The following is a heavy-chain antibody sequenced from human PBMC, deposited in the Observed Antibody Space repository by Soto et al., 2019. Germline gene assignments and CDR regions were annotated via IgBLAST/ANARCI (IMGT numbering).Heavy chain of an antibody. CDR3: TWAFGGVIVGVAAFDI. D-gene: IGHD3-16*02. J-gene: IGHJ3*02. V-gene: IGHV1-69*02. CDR2: IIPILGIA. CDR1: GGTFSSYT. Sequence: ASVKVSCKASGGTFSSYTISWVRQAPGQGLEWMGRIIPILGIANYAQKFQGRVTITADKSTSTAYMELSSLRSEDTAVYYCTWAFGGVIVGVAAFDIWGQGTMVTVSS.